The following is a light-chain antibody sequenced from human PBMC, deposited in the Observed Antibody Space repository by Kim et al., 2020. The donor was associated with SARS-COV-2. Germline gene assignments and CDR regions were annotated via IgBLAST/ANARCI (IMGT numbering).Light chain of an antibody. V-gene: IGKV3-15*01. CDR1: QSVSSN. J-gene: IGKJ1*01. Sequence: EIVMTQSPATLSVSPGERATLSCRASQSVSSNLAWYQQKPGQAPRLLIYGASTRATGIPARFSGSGSGTEFTLTINSLQSEDFAVYYCQQYNIWPPWTFGQGTKVDIK. CDR2: GAS. CDR3: QQYNIWPPWT.